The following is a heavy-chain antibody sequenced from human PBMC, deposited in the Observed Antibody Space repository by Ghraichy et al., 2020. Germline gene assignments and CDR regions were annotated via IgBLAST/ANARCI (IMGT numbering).Heavy chain of an antibody. J-gene: IGHJ2*01. D-gene: IGHD2-21*02. CDR1: GFTFSSYS. V-gene: IGHV3-48*02. CDR2: IDTGKRSTI. Sequence: GALRLSCVASGFTFSSYSMNWVRQAPGKGLEWVSYIDTGKRSTIYYAGSVRGRFTISRDNGRNSLYLQMNSLRDEDTAVYYCARKGASCGGDCYLDFDLWGRGTLVTVSS. CDR3: ARKGASCGGDCYLDFDL.